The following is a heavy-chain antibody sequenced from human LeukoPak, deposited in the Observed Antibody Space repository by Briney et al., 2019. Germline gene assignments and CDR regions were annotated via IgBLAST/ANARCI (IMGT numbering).Heavy chain of an antibody. CDR1: GGSISSYY. CDR3: ARPNAFIAVVD. Sequence: PSETLSLTCTVSGGSISSYYWSWIRQPPGKGLEWIGYIYYSGSTNYNPSFKSRVTISVDTSKNQFSLKLSSVTAADTAVYYCARPNAFIAVVDWGQGTLVTVSS. V-gene: IGHV4-59*08. J-gene: IGHJ4*02. CDR2: IYYSGST. D-gene: IGHD6-19*01.